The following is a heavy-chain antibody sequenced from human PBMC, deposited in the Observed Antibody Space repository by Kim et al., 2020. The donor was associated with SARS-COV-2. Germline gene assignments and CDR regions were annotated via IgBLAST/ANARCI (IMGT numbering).Heavy chain of an antibody. D-gene: IGHD3-16*01. Sequence: NPSLKSRVTISVDTSKNQFSLKLSSVTAADTAVYYCARGLVPKKLNWFDPWGQGTLVTVSS. V-gene: IGHV4-31*02. J-gene: IGHJ5*02. CDR3: ARGLVPKKLNWFDP.